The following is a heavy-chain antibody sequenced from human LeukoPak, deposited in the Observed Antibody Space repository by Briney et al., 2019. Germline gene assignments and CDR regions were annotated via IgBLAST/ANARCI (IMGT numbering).Heavy chain of an antibody. CDR1: GFTIGNYP. J-gene: IGHJ4*02. CDR2: ISASGDT. CDR3: AKDFVVVPGNVNYFDY. Sequence: GGSLRLSCAASGFTIGNYPMNWVRQAPGKGLEWVSGISASGDTYHADSVKGRFTISRDNSKNTLYVQMKSLRAEDTAVYYCAKDFVVVPGNVNYFDYWGQGTLVTVSS. V-gene: IGHV3-23*01. D-gene: IGHD2-21*02.